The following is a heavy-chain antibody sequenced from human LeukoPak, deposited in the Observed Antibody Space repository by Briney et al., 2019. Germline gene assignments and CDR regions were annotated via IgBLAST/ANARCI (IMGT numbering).Heavy chain of an antibody. CDR3: ARELVRGGDLLGPFDI. CDR1: GFTFSSYA. V-gene: IGHV3-23*01. D-gene: IGHD2-21*02. J-gene: IGHJ3*02. Sequence: QPGGSLRLSCAASGFTFSSYAMSWVRQAPGKGLEWVSAISGSGGSTYYADSVKGRFTISRDNSKNTPYLQMNSLRAEDTAVYYCARELVRGGDLLGPFDIWGQGTMVTVSS. CDR2: ISGSGGST.